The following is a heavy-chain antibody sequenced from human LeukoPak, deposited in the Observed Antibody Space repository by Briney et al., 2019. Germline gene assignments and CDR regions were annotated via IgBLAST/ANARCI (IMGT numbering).Heavy chain of an antibody. CDR3: ASPYCSGGSCYAYAFDI. V-gene: IGHV4-4*09. CDR2: YTSGIS. J-gene: IGHJ3*02. D-gene: IGHD2-15*01. Sequence: YTSGISNYNPSLNSRVTISLDTSKNHFSLKLSSVTAADTAVYYCASPYCSGGSCYAYAFDIWGQGTMVTVSS.